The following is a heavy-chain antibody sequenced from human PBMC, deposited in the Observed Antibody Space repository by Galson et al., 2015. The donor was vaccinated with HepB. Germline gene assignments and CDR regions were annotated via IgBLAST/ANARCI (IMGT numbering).Heavy chain of an antibody. D-gene: IGHD3-22*01. Sequence: ETLSLTCTVSGVSISNYYWSWIRQPPGKGLEWIGYIYYSGNTNYNPSLKSRVTISVDTSKNQFSLKLSSVTAADTAVYYCATITMNVVVINPWGHGTLVTVSS. CDR1: GVSISNYY. CDR3: ATITMNVVVINP. J-gene: IGHJ5*02. CDR2: IYYSGNT. V-gene: IGHV4-59*12.